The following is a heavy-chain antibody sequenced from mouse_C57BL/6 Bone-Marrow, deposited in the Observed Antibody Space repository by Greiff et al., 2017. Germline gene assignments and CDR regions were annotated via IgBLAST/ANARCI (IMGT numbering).Heavy chain of an antibody. J-gene: IGHJ1*03. Sequence: VQLQESGAELVKPGASVKISCKASGYAFSSYWMNWVKQRPGKGLEWIGQIYPGDGDTNYNGKFKGKATLTADKSSSTAYMQLSSLTSEDSAVYFCARRRYYGSSYGVYWYFDVWGTGTTVTVSS. CDR2: IYPGDGDT. CDR1: GYAFSSYW. V-gene: IGHV1-80*01. CDR3: ARRRYYGSSYGVYWYFDV. D-gene: IGHD1-1*01.